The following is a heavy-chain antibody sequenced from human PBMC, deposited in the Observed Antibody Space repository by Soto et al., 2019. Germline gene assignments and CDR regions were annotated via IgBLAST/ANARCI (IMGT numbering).Heavy chain of an antibody. CDR3: ARGDCGGDCYLIHY. CDR1: GYTFTSYA. J-gene: IGHJ4*02. D-gene: IGHD2-21*02. CDR2: INVGNGNT. V-gene: IGHV1-3*01. Sequence: ASVKVSCKASGYTFTSYAMHWVRQAPGQRLEWMGWINVGNGNTKYSQKFQGRVTITRDTSASTAYMELRSLTSEDTAVYYCARGDCGGDCYLIHYWGQGTLVTVSS.